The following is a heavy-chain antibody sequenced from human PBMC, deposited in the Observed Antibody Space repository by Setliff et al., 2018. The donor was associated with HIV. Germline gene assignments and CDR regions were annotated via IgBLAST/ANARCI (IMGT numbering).Heavy chain of an antibody. V-gene: IGHV4-34*01. Sequence: SETLSLTCAVYGGSFSDYSWTWIRQAPGKGLEWIGETSRNGEAKNSVSLKNRVAMSVATSKRQFSLQLRSVTAADTAMYYCARSGYCVGGTCYRGPLEYWGQGVLVTVSS. CDR2: TSRNGEA. D-gene: IGHD2-15*01. CDR1: GGSFSDYS. J-gene: IGHJ4*02. CDR3: ARSGYCVGGTCYRGPLEY.